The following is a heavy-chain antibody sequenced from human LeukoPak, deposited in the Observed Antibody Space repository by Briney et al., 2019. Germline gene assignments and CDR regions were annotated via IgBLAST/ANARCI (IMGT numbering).Heavy chain of an antibody. CDR2: ISSVSSTI. CDR3: LTIVETDLDAFDI. D-gene: IGHD2-21*01. J-gene: IGHJ3*02. V-gene: IGHV3-48*04. CDR1: GFTFSTYS. Sequence: QPGGSLRLSCAVSGFTFSTYSMNWVRQAPGKGLEWVSYISSVSSTIYYADSVKGRFTISRDNAKGTLYLQMNSLRAEDTAVYYCLTIVETDLDAFDIWGQGTKVTVSS.